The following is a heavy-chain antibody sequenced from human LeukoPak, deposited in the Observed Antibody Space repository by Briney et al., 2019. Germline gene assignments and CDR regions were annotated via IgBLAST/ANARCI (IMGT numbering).Heavy chain of an antibody. CDR3: AREAWGMDV. J-gene: IGHJ6*02. V-gene: IGHV3-11*01. CDR1: GFTFSDYY. CDR2: ISNSGTTI. Sequence: PGGSLRLSCAASGFTFSDYYMRWIRQAPGKGLEWVAYISNSGTTIFYPDSVKGRFTISRDNAKNSLYLQMNSLRAEDTAVYYCAREAWGMDVWGQGTTVTVSS.